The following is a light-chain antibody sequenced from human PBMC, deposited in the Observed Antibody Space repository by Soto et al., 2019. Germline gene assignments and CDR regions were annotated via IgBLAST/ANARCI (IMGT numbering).Light chain of an antibody. Sequence: QSVLTQPPSVSAAPGQTVTISCSGSSSNIENNYVFWYQQLPETAPKLLIYENSKRPSGIPDRFSASKSGASATLGITGLQTGDEADYYCGTWDNSLSGNWVFGGGTQLTVL. V-gene: IGLV1-51*01. CDR3: GTWDNSLSGNWV. CDR1: SSNIENNY. CDR2: ENS. J-gene: IGLJ3*02.